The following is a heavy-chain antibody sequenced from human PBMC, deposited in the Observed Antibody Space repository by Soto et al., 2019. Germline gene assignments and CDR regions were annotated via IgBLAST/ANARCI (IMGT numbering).Heavy chain of an antibody. J-gene: IGHJ4*02. Sequence: GGSLRLSCAASGFTFSNAWMSWVRQAPGKGLEWVGRIKSKTDGGTTDYAAPVKGRFTISRDDSKNTLYLQMNSLKTEDTAMYYCTPESTDIVVVPAAAQPPDYWGQGTLVTVSS. CDR2: IKSKTDGGTT. CDR1: GFTFSNAW. V-gene: IGHV3-15*01. D-gene: IGHD2-2*01. CDR3: TPESTDIVVVPAAAQPPDY.